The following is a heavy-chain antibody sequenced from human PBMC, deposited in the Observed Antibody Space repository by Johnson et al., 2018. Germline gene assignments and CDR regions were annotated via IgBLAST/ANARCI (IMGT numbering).Heavy chain of an antibody. J-gene: IGHJ6*03. CDR1: GFTFSSYS. V-gene: IGHV3-21*01. CDR2: ISSSSSYI. CDR3: ARTRVVVYYYYMAV. Sequence: VQLQESGGGVVQPGRSLRLSCAASGFTFSSYSMNWVRQAPGKGLELVSSISSSSSYIYYADSVKGRFTISRDNAKNSLYLQMNSLRAEETAVYYCARTRVVVYYYYMAVWGKGTTVTVSS. D-gene: IGHD2-15*01.